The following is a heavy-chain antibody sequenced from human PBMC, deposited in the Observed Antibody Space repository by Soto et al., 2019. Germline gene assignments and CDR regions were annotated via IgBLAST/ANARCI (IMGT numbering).Heavy chain of an antibody. J-gene: IGHJ4*02. V-gene: IGHV1-69*02. CDR1: GDTFNFYS. D-gene: IGHD3-10*01. CDR2: VNPIVSMS. Sequence: QVQLVQSGAEVKRPGSSVKVSCKASGDTFNFYSINWVRQAPGLGLEWMGRVNPIVSMSNYAQKFQARVTMTADKLTSTASMELSSLRSENTAIYYCTIGYGSGYRACDYWGQGALVTVSS. CDR3: TIGYGSGYRACDY.